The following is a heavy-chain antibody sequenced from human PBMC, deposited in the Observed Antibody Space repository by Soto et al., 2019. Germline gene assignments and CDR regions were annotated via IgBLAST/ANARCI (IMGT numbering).Heavy chain of an antibody. CDR3: AKTRVIRYFDWFYFDY. D-gene: IGHD3-9*01. Sequence: PGVSLRLSCAASRFTLSSYAMSWVRQAPGKGLEWVSAISGSGDSTYYADSVKGRFTISRDNSKNTLYLQMNSLRAEDTAVYYCAKTRVIRYFDWFYFDYWGQGTLVTVAS. CDR2: ISGSGDST. CDR1: RFTLSSYA. J-gene: IGHJ4*02. V-gene: IGHV3-23*01.